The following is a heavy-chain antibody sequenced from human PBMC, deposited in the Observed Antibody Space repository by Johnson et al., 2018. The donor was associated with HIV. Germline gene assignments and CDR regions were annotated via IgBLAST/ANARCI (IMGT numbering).Heavy chain of an antibody. CDR3: AKSYSSSWYTDAFDI. CDR1: GFTFDDYG. J-gene: IGHJ3*02. CDR2: INSDGRST. D-gene: IGHD6-13*01. V-gene: IGHV3-74*02. Sequence: VQLVESGGGLVKPGGSLRLSCAASGFTFDDYGMSWVRQAPGKGLEWVSRINSDGRSTSYADSVKGRFTISRENAKNSLYLQMNSLRAEDTAVYYCAKSYSSSWYTDAFDIWGQGTMVTVSS.